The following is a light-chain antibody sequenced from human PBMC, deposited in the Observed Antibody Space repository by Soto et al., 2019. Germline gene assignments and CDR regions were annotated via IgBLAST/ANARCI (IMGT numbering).Light chain of an antibody. J-gene: IGKJ5*01. Sequence: DIHMTQSPSSVSASLGDRVTITCRASQGISSWLGWYQQKPGRAPKLLIYAASNLQSGVPSRFSGSGSGTDFTLTISSLQPEDSAIYYCQQADTFPITFGQGTRLEIK. CDR1: QGISSW. V-gene: IGKV1-12*01. CDR3: QQADTFPIT. CDR2: AAS.